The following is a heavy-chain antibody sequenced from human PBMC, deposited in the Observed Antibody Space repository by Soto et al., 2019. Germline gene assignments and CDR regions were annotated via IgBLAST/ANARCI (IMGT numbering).Heavy chain of an antibody. V-gene: IGHV4-59*01. Sequence: PSETLSLTCTVSGGSISSYYWSWIRQPPGKGLEWIGYIYYSGSTNYNPSLKSRVTISVDTSKNQFSLKLSSVTAADTAVYYCARVGAAAGRSRDFRNGMDVWGQGTTVTVSS. CDR2: IYYSGST. D-gene: IGHD6-13*01. J-gene: IGHJ6*02. CDR1: GGSISSYY. CDR3: ARVGAAAGRSRDFRNGMDV.